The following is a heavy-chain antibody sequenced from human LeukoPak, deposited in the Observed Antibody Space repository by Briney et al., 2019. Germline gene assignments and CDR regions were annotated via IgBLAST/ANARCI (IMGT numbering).Heavy chain of an antibody. V-gene: IGHV1-69*05. Sequence: GSSVKVSCKASGGTFSSYAISWVRQAPGQGLEWIGGIIPIFGTANYAQKFQGRVTITTDESTSTAYMELSSLRSEDTAVYYCASWGYCSSTSCQKYYCYYYYMDVWGKGTTVTVSS. D-gene: IGHD2-2*01. CDR3: ASWGYCSSTSCQKYYCYYYYMDV. J-gene: IGHJ6*03. CDR1: GGTFSSYA. CDR2: IIPIFGTA.